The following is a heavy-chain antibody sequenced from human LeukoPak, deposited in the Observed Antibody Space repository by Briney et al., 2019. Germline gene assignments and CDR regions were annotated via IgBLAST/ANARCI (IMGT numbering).Heavy chain of an antibody. D-gene: IGHD3-3*01. CDR1: GFTFDDYG. J-gene: IGHJ6*03. Sequence: GGSLRLSCAASGFTFDDYGMSWVRQAPGKGLEWVSGINWNGGSTGYADSVKGRFTISGDNAKNSLYLQMNSLRAEDTALYYCARDSDFWSGYYYYYMDVWGKGTTVAVSS. CDR2: INWNGGST. V-gene: IGHV3-20*04. CDR3: ARDSDFWSGYYYYYMDV.